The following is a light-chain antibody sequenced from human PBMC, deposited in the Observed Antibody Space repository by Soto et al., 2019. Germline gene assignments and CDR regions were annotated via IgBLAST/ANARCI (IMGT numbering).Light chain of an antibody. CDR2: DTS. V-gene: IGLV7-46*01. CDR3: LISYSGARV. J-gene: IGLJ3*02. CDR1: TGAVTSGHY. Sequence: QAVVTQEPSLTVSPGGTVTLTCGSSTGAVTSGHYPYWFQQKPGKAPRTLIYDTSNKHSWTPSRFSGSLLGGKAALTLSGAQPEDEAEYYCLISYSGARVFGGGTKVTVL.